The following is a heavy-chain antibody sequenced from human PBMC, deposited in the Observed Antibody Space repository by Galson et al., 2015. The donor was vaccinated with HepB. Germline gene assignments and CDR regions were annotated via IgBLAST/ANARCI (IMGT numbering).Heavy chain of an antibody. Sequence: SLRLSCATSGFTFSLYSMNWVRQAPGKGLEWVSSISSSSSNIYYADSVKGRFTISRDDAKNSLYPQMNSLRAEDTAVYYCAREGGWCSDGVCHGSGDYWGQGTLVTVYS. CDR3: AREGGWCSDGVCHGSGDY. CDR2: ISSSSSNI. D-gene: IGHD2-8*01. CDR1: GFTFSLYS. J-gene: IGHJ4*02. V-gene: IGHV3-21*01.